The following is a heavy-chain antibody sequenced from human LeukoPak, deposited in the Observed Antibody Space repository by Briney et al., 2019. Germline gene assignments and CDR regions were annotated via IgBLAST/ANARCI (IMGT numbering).Heavy chain of an antibody. D-gene: IGHD5-18*01. CDR2: SRNKANSYTT. J-gene: IGHJ4*02. CDR1: GFIFSDHY. Sequence: GGSLRLSCAASGFIFSDHYMDWVRQAPGEGLEWVGLSRNKANSYTTEYAASVKGRFTISRDDSNNSLYLQMNSLKTEDTAVYYCTTELIQLFDHWGQGTLVTVSS. V-gene: IGHV3-72*01. CDR3: TTELIQLFDH.